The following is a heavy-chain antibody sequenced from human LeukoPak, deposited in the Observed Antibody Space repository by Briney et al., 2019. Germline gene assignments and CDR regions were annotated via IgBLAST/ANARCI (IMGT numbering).Heavy chain of an antibody. D-gene: IGHD3-22*01. CDR3: ARELDYYDSSGYSTFDY. Sequence: SETLSRTCTVSGGSISSGTYYWTWIRQPAGKGLEWIGRIYTSGTPNYNPSLKSRVTISMDTSKNQFSLRLSSVTAADTAVYYCARELDYYDSSGYSTFDYWGQGTLVTVSS. CDR2: IYTSGTP. CDR1: GGSISSGTYY. V-gene: IGHV4-61*02. J-gene: IGHJ4*02.